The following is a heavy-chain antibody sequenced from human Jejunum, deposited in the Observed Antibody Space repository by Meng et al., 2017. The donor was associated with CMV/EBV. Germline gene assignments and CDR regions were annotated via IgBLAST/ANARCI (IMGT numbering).Heavy chain of an antibody. CDR3: ARLGSSSAGDY. CDR2: IFPSDSDT. V-gene: IGHV5-51*03. Sequence: GAEVKQPGESLKISCKGSGYSFTNYWIGWVRQMPGKVLEWMGIIFPSDSDTRYSPSFQDQVTTSADPSITTVYLPWSGMNAWDTAMYYRARLGSSSAGDYWGQGTLVTVSS. CDR1: GYSFTNYW. J-gene: IGHJ4*02. D-gene: IGHD6-13*01.